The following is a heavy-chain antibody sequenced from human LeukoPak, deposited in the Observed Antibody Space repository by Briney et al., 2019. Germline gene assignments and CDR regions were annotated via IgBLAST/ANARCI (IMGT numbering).Heavy chain of an antibody. CDR1: GGTFSSYA. V-gene: IGHV1-69*05. Sequence: SVKVSCKASGGTFSSYAISWVRQAPGQELEWMGGIIPIFGTANYAQKFQGRVTITTDESTSTAYMELSSLRSEDTAVYYCARDTCSSTSCYGALANYYYYMDVWGKGTTVTVSS. CDR3: ARDTCSSTSCYGALANYYYYMDV. D-gene: IGHD2-2*01. CDR2: IIPIFGTA. J-gene: IGHJ6*03.